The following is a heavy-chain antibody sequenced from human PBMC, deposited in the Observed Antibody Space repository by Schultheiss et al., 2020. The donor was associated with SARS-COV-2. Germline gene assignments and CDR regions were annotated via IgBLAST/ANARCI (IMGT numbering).Heavy chain of an antibody. Sequence: SETLSLTCTVYGGSISSYYWSWIRQPPGKGLEWIGYIYHSGSTYYNPSLKSRVTISVDTSKNQFSLKLSSVTAADTAVYYCARHCSGGSCYNHYYYCGMDVWGQGTTVTVSS. V-gene: IGHV4-59*06. D-gene: IGHD2-15*01. CDR2: IYHSGST. CDR1: GGSISSYY. CDR3: ARHCSGGSCYNHYYYCGMDV. J-gene: IGHJ6*02.